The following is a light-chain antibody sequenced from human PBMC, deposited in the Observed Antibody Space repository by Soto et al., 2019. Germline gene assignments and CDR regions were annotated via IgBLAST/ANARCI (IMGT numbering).Light chain of an antibody. CDR3: QKYNTYSRT. CDR2: LAS. V-gene: IGKV1-5*03. J-gene: IGKJ1*01. Sequence: DIQMTQSPSTLSASVGDRVTITCRASQSISASLAWYQQKPGKPLILLIYLASSLQTGVPSRFSGSGSGTAFTLTINTLQPDDFATYYCQKYNTYSRTFGRGTKVDIK. CDR1: QSISAS.